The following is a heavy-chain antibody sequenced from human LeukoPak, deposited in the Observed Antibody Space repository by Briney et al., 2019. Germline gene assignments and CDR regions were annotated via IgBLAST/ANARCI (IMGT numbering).Heavy chain of an antibody. Sequence: GGSLRLSCAASGFTFSTYSMHWVRQAPGKGLEWVAVISNDGGIKWTADSVKGRFTISRDNSKNTLYLQMGSLRAEDMAVYYCARVAYDYVWGSHDYWGQGTLVTVSS. CDR2: ISNDGGIK. CDR1: GFTFSTYS. J-gene: IGHJ4*02. CDR3: ARVAYDYVWGSHDY. D-gene: IGHD3-16*01. V-gene: IGHV3-30*14.